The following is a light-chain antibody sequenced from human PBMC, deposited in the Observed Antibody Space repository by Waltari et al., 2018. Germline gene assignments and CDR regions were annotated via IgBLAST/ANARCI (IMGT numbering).Light chain of an antibody. CDR1: QDIANF. V-gene: IGKV1-33*01. Sequence: DIEMTQYPSSLSASVGDRVTITCRASQDIANFLNWYQHKPGQPPKLLVYDASNMASGVPSRFSAYGSTTSFTVTISSLQPEDIGTYYCQQYDHVPYTFGQGTKLEIK. J-gene: IGKJ2*01. CDR2: DAS. CDR3: QQYDHVPYT.